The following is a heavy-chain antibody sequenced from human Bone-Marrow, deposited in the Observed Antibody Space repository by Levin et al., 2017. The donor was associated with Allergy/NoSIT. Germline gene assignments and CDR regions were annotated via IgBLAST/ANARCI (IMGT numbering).Heavy chain of an antibody. CDR1: GFSLRSYT. V-gene: IGHV3-23*01. D-gene: IGHD6-19*01. J-gene: IGHJ5*02. CDR2: IAGISGLT. CDR3: ALFGVAGKYGVDP. Sequence: GESLKISCAASGFSLRSYTVTWVRQAPGKGLQWISTIAGISGLTYYADSVKGRFIISRDNSKNILYLQMNSLRAEDTAVYYCALFGVAGKYGVDPWGQGTLVTVSS.